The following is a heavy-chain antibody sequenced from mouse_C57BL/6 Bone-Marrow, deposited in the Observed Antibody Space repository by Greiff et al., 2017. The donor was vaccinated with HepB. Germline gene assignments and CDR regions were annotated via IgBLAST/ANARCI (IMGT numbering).Heavy chain of an antibody. CDR3: ARPYYYGSSYGFDY. Sequence: EVQLQQSGPEPVKPGASVKIPCKASGYTFTDYNMDWVKQSHGKSLEWIGDINPNNGGTIYNQKFKGKATLTVDKSSSTAYMELRSLTSEDTAVYYCARPYYYGSSYGFDYWGQGTTLTVSS. CDR1: GYTFTDYN. V-gene: IGHV1-18*01. D-gene: IGHD1-1*01. CDR2: INPNNGGT. J-gene: IGHJ2*01.